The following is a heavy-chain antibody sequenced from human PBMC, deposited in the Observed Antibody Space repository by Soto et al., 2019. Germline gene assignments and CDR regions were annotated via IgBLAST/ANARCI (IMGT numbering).Heavy chain of an antibody. J-gene: IGHJ6*02. CDR3: ARALLSSPEGYYGMDV. CDR1: GGSVSSGSYY. D-gene: IGHD6-13*01. Sequence: QVQLQESGPGLVKPSETLSLTCTVSGGSVSSGSYYWSWIRQPPGKGLEWIGYIYYSGSTNFNPSLKSRVTISVDTSMNQSSVKLSTVTAADTAVYYCARALLSSPEGYYGMDVWGQGTTVTVSS. V-gene: IGHV4-61*01. CDR2: IYYSGST.